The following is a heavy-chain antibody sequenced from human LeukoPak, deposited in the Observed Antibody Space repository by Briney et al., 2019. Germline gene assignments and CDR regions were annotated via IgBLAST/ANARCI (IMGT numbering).Heavy chain of an antibody. V-gene: IGHV4-61*01. CDR1: GGSLSSAHG. J-gene: IGHJ4*02. CDR3: ARDYSGSLDY. CDR2: SQNSGCT. Sequence: SETLSLTCSVSGGSLSSAHGWSWIRQPPGKGLEWIGYSQNSGCTNCNPSLKSRVTISVDTSKNQFSLKLSSVTAADTAVYYCARDYSGSLDYWGQGTLVTVSS. D-gene: IGHD3-10*01.